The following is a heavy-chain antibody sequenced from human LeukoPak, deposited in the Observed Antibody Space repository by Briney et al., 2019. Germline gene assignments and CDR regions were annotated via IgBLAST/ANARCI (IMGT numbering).Heavy chain of an antibody. J-gene: IGHJ4*02. CDR2: IYYSGST. CDR1: GGSISSGGYY. V-gene: IGHV4-31*03. D-gene: IGHD3-22*01. CDR3: ARDRPQRGLN. Sequence: SETLSLTCTVSGGSISSGGYYWSWIRQHPGKGPEWIGYIYYSGSTYYNPSLKSRVTISVDTSKNQFSLNLSSVTAADTAVYYCARDRPQRGLNWGQGTLVTVSS.